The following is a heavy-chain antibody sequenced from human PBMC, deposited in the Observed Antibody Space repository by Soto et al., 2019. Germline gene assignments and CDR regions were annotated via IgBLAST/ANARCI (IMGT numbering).Heavy chain of an antibody. CDR1: GFTVSSNY. J-gene: IGHJ4*02. V-gene: IGHV3-23*04. CDR2: ISGSGGRT. CDR3: AKEESGPTMARFDY. Sequence: EVQLVESGGGLIQPGGSLRLSCAASGFTVSSNYMSWVRQAPGKGLEWVSAISGSGGRTYYADSVKGRFTVSRDNSKNTVSLQMNSLRAEDTAVYYCAKEESGPTMARFDYWGQGTLVTVSS. D-gene: IGHD5-12*01.